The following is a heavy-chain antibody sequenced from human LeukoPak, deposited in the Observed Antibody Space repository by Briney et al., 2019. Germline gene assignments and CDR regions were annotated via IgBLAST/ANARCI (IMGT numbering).Heavy chain of an antibody. CDR1: GFTFSSYG. V-gene: IGHV3-21*01. J-gene: IGHJ5*02. CDR2: ISSSSSYI. CDR3: ARDAHVLLWFGELNWFDP. D-gene: IGHD3-10*01. Sequence: PGGSLRLSCAASGFTFSSYGMHWVRQAPGKGLEWVSSISSSSSYIYYADSVKGRFTISRDNAKSSLYLQMNSLRAEDTAVYYCARDAHVLLWFGELNWFDPWGQGTLVTVSS.